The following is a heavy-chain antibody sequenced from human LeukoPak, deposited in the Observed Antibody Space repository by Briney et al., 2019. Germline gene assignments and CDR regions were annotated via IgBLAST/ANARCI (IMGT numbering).Heavy chain of an antibody. V-gene: IGHV3-30*02. D-gene: IGHD4-17*01. CDR2: NRYDGSNK. CDR1: RFTFSSYG. CDR3: AKEIWPTVTTPGRTYFDY. Sequence: GGSLRLSCAASRFTFSSYGMHRVRQAPGKGLEWVAFNRYDGSNKYYADSVKGRFTISRDNSKNTLYLQMNSLRADDTAVYYCAKEIWPTVTTPGRTYFDYWGQGTLVTVSS. J-gene: IGHJ4*02.